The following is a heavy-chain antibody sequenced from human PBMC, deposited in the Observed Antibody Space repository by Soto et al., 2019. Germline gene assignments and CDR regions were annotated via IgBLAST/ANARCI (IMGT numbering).Heavy chain of an antibody. D-gene: IGHD2-21*01. CDR1: GCTFNNSA. CDR2: ISENGGSRGGT. Sequence: PGGSLRLSCAASGCTFNNSAMTWVRQAPGQGLEWVASISENGGSRGGTYYADSVKGRFTISRDNSKNTLYLQVDSLTGADTAVYYCASAKAVVIAPLGIWGQGALVTVSS. CDR3: ASAKAVVIAPLGI. J-gene: IGHJ3*02. V-gene: IGHV3-23*01.